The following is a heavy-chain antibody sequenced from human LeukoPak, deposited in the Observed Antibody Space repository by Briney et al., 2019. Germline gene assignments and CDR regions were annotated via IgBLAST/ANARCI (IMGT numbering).Heavy chain of an antibody. Sequence: GSLRLSCAASGFTFSSYSMNWVRQAPGKGLEWVSSISSSSSYIYYADSVKGRFTISRDNAKNSLYLQMNSLRAEDTAVYYCARGFGRNDAFDIWGQGTMVTVSS. CDR2: ISSSSSYI. D-gene: IGHD3-10*01. J-gene: IGHJ3*02. CDR3: ARGFGRNDAFDI. CDR1: GFTFSSYS. V-gene: IGHV3-21*01.